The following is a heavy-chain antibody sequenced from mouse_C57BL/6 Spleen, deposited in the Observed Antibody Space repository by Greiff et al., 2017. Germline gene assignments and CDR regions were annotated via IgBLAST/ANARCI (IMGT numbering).Heavy chain of an antibody. CDR3: TRSYDGSSSDY. D-gene: IGHD1-1*01. Sequence: QVQLQQSGAELVRPGASVTLSCKASGYTFTDYEMHWVKQTPVHGLEWIGAIDPETGGTAYNQKFKGKAILTADKSSSTAYMELRSLTSEDSAVYYCTRSYDGSSSDYWGQGTTLTVSS. V-gene: IGHV1-15*01. CDR2: IDPETGGT. J-gene: IGHJ2*01. CDR1: GYTFTDYE.